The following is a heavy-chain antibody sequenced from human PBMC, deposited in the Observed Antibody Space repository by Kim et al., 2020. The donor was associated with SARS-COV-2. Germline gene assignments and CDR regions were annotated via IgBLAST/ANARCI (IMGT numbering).Heavy chain of an antibody. CDR1: GFTFSSYA. V-gene: IGHV3-23*03. D-gene: IGHD3-3*01. J-gene: IGHJ4*02. Sequence: GGSLRLSCAASGFTFSSYAMSWVRQAPGKGLEWVSVIYSGGSSTYYADSVKGRFTISRDNSKNTLYLQMNSLRAEDTAVYYCAKGRKDFGVVIDYWGQGTLVTVS. CDR2: IYSGGSST. CDR3: AKGRKDFGVVIDY.